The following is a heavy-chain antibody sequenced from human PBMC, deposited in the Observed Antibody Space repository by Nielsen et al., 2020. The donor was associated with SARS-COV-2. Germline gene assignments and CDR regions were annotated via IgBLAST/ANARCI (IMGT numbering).Heavy chain of an antibody. CDR1: GFTFSSYS. D-gene: IGHD7-27*01. Sequence: GGSLRLSCAASGFTFSSYSMNWVRQAPGKGLEWVSSISSSSSYIYYADSVKGRFTISRDNAKNSLYLQMNSLRAEDTAVYYCARTTHGPLGHYYYMDVWGKGTTVTVSS. CDR3: ARTTHGPLGHYYYMDV. J-gene: IGHJ6*03. V-gene: IGHV3-21*01. CDR2: ISSSSSYI.